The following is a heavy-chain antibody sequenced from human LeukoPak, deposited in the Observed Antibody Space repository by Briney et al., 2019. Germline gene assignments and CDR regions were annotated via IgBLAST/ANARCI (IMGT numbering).Heavy chain of an antibody. Sequence: SETLSLTCTVSGGSISSYYWSWIRQPPGKGLEWIGYIYYSGSTNYNPSLKSRVTISVDTSKNQFSLKLSSVTAADTAVYYCARNLGGSYYDSSGTSGYWGQGTLVTVSS. D-gene: IGHD3-22*01. V-gene: IGHV4-59*12. CDR3: ARNLGGSYYDSSGTSGY. CDR2: IYYSGST. CDR1: GGSISSYY. J-gene: IGHJ4*02.